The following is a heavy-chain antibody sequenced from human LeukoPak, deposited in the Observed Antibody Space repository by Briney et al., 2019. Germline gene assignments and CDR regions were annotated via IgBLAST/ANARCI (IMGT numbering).Heavy chain of an antibody. Sequence: SETLSLTCTVSGGSISSSSYYWGWIRQPPGKGLEWIGSIYYSGSTYYNPSLKSRVTISVDTSRNQFSLKLSSVTAADTAVYYCARCVRNWFDPWGQGTLVTVSS. J-gene: IGHJ5*02. V-gene: IGHV4-39*07. CDR3: ARCVRNWFDP. D-gene: IGHD3-10*02. CDR1: GGSISSSSYY. CDR2: IYYSGST.